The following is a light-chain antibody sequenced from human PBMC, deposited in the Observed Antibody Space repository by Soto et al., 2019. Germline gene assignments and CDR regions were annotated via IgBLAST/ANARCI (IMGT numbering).Light chain of an antibody. Sequence: QSALTQPPSASGSPGQSVTISCTGTSSDVGGYDYVSWYQQHPGKAPKLMIYEVTKRPSGVPDRFSGSKSGNTASLIISGLQAADEAEYYCCCCSYAGSSSFRVLFGGGTQLTVL. J-gene: IGLJ2*01. CDR1: SSDVGGYDY. CDR3: CSYAGSSSFRVL. CDR2: EVT. V-gene: IGLV2-8*01.